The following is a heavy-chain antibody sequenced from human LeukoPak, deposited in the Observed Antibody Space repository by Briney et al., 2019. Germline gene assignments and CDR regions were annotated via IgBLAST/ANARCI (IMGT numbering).Heavy chain of an antibody. V-gene: IGHV3-30*18. CDR3: AKDLNSTYNYDSSGYEDAFDI. Sequence: GGSLRLSCAASGFTFSSHGIHWVRQAPGKGQEWEAVISYDQNNKYDADCVKGRFTISRDNSKNTLYLQMNSLRAEDTAVYYCAKDLNSTYNYDSSGYEDAFDIWGQGTMVTVSS. J-gene: IGHJ3*02. D-gene: IGHD3-22*01. CDR1: GFTFSSHG. CDR2: ISYDQNNK.